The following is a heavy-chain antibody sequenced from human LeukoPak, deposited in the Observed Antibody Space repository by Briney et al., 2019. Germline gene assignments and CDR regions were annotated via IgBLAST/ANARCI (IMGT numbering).Heavy chain of an antibody. V-gene: IGHV4-34*01. D-gene: IGHD2-2*01. CDR2: INHSGST. J-gene: IGHJ6*03. Sequence: GSLRLSCVASGFTFSRYYMSWIRQPPGKGLEWIGEINHSGSTYYSPSLKSRVTISVDTSKNQFALKLSSVTAADTAVYYCARGRTGYHLLPTKKNYSYYYMDVWGTGTTVTVSS. CDR3: ARGRTGYHLLPTKKNYSYYYMDV. CDR1: GFTFSRYY.